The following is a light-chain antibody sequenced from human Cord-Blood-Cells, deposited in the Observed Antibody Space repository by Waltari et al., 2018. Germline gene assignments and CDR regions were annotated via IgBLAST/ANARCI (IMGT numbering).Light chain of an antibody. CDR3: SSYTRSSTLWV. CDR1: STVVGAYTS. J-gene: IGLJ3*02. V-gene: IGLV2-14*03. Sequence: QPALTPPAPVSGAPAQPIPLPCTATSTVVGAYTSVSRYQQHPGKAPNLMLYDVSNRPSGVSNRFAGSKSGNTASLTISGLQAEDDADYYCSSYTRSSTLWVFGGGTKLTVL. CDR2: DVS.